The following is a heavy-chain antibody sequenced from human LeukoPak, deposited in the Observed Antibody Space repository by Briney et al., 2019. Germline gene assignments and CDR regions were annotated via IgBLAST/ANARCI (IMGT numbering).Heavy chain of an antibody. CDR2: LSGDSAYV. J-gene: IGHJ5*02. D-gene: IGHD1-14*01. Sequence: PGGSLRLSCAASGFTFNNNAMTWVRQAPGKGLEWVSALSGDSAYVYYADSVKGRFTMSRDNSRNRLYLQMNSLRAEDTAVYYCAKNYRPGKACYDLWGQGTLVTVSS. CDR1: GFTFNNNA. CDR3: AKNYRPGKACYDL. V-gene: IGHV3-23*01.